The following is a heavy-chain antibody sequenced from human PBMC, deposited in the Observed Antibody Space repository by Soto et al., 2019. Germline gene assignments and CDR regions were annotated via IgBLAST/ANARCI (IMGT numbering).Heavy chain of an antibody. J-gene: IGHJ5*02. D-gene: IGHD3-10*01. V-gene: IGHV4-39*01. CDR3: ARPRGSTSMYHWFDP. CDR1: GDSISSTYSY. Sequence: LSLTCTVSGDSISSTYSYWGWIRQPPGKGLEWIGSIYYNGNTYYNPSLKSRVTISVDTSKNQFSLKVTSVTAADTALYYCARPRGSTSMYHWFDPWGQGTLVTVSS. CDR2: IYYNGNT.